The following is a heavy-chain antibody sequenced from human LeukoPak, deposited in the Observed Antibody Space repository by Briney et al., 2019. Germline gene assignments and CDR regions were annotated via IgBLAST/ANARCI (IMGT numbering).Heavy chain of an antibody. D-gene: IGHD2-2*01. CDR3: ARDKYQLPYEIDY. Sequence: ASVKVSRKASGYTFTNYGMNWVRQAPGQGLEWMGWINTNTGNPTYAQGFTGRLVFSLDTSASTAYLQISSLRAEDTALYYCARDKYQLPYEIDYWGQGTLVTVSS. V-gene: IGHV7-4-1*02. CDR1: GYTFTNYG. J-gene: IGHJ4*02. CDR2: INTNTGNP.